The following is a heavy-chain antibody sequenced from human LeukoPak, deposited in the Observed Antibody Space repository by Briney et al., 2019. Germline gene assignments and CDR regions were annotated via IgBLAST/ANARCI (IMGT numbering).Heavy chain of an antibody. V-gene: IGHV1-2*02. CDR2: INPNSGGT. CDR3: ARDSGYDSSGKTD. CDR1: GYTFTGYY. J-gene: IGHJ4*02. Sequence: GASVKVSCKASGYTFTGYYMHWVRQAPGQGLEWMGWINPNSGGTNYAQKFQGRVTMTRDTSISTAYMELRSLRSDDTAVYYCARDSGYDSSGKTDWGQGTLVTVSS. D-gene: IGHD3-22*01.